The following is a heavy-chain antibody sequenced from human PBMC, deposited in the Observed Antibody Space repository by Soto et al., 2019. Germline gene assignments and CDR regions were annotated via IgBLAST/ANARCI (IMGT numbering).Heavy chain of an antibody. D-gene: IGHD6-19*01. V-gene: IGHV3-21*01. Sequence: LRLSCAASGFTFSSYSMNWVRQAPGKGLEWVSSISSSSSYIYYADSVKGRFTISRDNAKNSLYLQMNSLRAEDTAVYYCARGLGSGGGYYFDYWGQGTLVTVPS. CDR1: GFTFSSYS. CDR3: ARGLGSGGGYYFDY. J-gene: IGHJ4*02. CDR2: ISSSSSYI.